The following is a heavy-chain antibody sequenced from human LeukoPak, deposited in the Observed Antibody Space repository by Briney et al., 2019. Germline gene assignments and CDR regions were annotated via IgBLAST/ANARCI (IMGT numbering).Heavy chain of an antibody. CDR1: GYTFTSYA. V-gene: IGHV1-3*01. D-gene: IGHD2-2*01. J-gene: IGHJ4*02. CDR3: ARAYCSSTSCYSPFDY. CDR2: INAGNGNA. Sequence: ASVKVSCKASGYTFTSYAMHWVGQAPGQRLEWMGWINAGNGNAKYSQKFQGRVTITRDTSASTAYMELSSLRSEDTAVYYCARAYCSSTSCYSPFDYWGQGTLVTVSS.